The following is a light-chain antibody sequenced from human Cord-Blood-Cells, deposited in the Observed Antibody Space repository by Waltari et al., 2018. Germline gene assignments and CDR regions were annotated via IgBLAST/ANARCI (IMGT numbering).Light chain of an antibody. CDR3: SSYTSSSTSLYV. V-gene: IGLV2-14*01. CDR2: DVS. J-gene: IGLJ1*01. CDR1: SSDVGGYNS. Sequence: QSALTQPASVSGSPGQSITISCTGTSSDVGGYNSVSWYQQHPGKAPKLMIYDVSNRPSGVSNRFSVSKSGNTASLTISGLQAEDEADYYCSSYTSSSTSLYVFGTGTKVTVL.